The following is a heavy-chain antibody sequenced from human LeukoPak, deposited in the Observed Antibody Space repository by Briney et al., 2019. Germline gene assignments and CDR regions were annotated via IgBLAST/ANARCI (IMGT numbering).Heavy chain of an antibody. Sequence: ASVKVSCTASGYTFTSYGISWVRQAPGQGLEWMGWISAYNGNTNYAQKLQGRVTMTTDTSTSTAYMELRSLRSDDTAVYYCARDVGADFPNWFDPWGQGTLVTVSS. CDR3: ARDVGADFPNWFDP. D-gene: IGHD4/OR15-4a*01. V-gene: IGHV1-18*01. J-gene: IGHJ5*02. CDR1: GYTFTSYG. CDR2: ISAYNGNT.